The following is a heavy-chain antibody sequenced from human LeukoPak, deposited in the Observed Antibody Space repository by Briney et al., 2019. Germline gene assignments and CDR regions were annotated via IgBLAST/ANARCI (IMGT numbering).Heavy chain of an antibody. D-gene: IGHD5-24*01. CDR2: INPNSGGT. V-gene: IGHV1-2*04. Sequence: ASVKVSCKASGYTFTGYYMHWVRQAPGQGLEWMGWINPNSGGTNYAQKFQGWVTMTRDTSISTAYMELSRLRSDDTAVYYCARDLHYNRYYYYYMDVWGKGTTVTVSS. CDR3: ARDLHYNRYYYYYMDV. J-gene: IGHJ6*03. CDR1: GYTFTGYY.